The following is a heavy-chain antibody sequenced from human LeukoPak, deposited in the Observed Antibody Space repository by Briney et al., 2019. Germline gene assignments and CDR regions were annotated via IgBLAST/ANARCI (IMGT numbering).Heavy chain of an antibody. CDR3: ARGYSSGYYNSPVDY. CDR1: GFTFSSYA. D-gene: IGHD3-22*01. Sequence: GGSLRLSCAASGFTFSSYAMHWVRQAPGKGLEWVAVISYDGSNKYYADSVKGRFTISRDNSKNTLYLQMNSLRAEDTAVYYCARGYSSGYYNSPVDYWGQGTRVTVSS. V-gene: IGHV3-30*04. CDR2: ISYDGSNK. J-gene: IGHJ4*02.